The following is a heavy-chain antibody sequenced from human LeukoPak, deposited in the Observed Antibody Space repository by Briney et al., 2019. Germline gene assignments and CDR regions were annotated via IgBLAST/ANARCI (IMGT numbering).Heavy chain of an antibody. V-gene: IGHV1-24*01. D-gene: IGHD2-21*01. CDR1: GHTCSELH. CDR2: VYPENDDR. Sequence: ASVKVSCKVSGHTCSELHLYCGLQAPAKRGLWMGGVYPENDDRLYPHQFQGRLTMTEDSSTDTAYMELSGLRTEHTDVYYCATEVTSIVPDYWGQGTLVTVSS. J-gene: IGHJ4*02. CDR3: ATEVTSIVPDY.